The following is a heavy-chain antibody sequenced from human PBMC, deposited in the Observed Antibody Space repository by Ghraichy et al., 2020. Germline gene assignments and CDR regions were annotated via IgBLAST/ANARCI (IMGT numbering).Heavy chain of an antibody. CDR3: AKDKGSSASCPFDY. CDR2: ISGGGGGT. V-gene: IGHV3-23*01. Sequence: GESLNISCAASGFTFSNYAMSWVRQAPGKGLEWVSSISGGGGGTYYADSVKGRFTISRDNSKNTVYLQMNSVRADDTAVYYCAKDKGSSASCPFDYWGQGTLVTVSS. J-gene: IGHJ4*02. CDR1: GFTFSNYA. D-gene: IGHD2-2*01.